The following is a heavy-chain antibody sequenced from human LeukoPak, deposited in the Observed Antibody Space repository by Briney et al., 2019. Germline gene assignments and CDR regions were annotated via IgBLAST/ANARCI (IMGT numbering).Heavy chain of an antibody. CDR1: GYTFTGYY. V-gene: IGHV1-2*02. CDR3: ARYLKDAFDI. Sequence: ASVKVSCKASGYTFTGYYMHRVRQAPGQGLEWMGWINPNSGDTNYAQKFHGRVTMTRDTSISTAYMELSRLRSDDTAVYYCARYLKDAFDIWGQGTMVTVSS. J-gene: IGHJ3*02. CDR2: INPNSGDT.